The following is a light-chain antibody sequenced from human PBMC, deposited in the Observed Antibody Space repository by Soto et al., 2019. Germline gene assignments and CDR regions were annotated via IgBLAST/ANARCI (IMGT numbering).Light chain of an antibody. V-gene: IGKV3-20*01. Sequence: EIVLTQSPGTLSLSPGERATLSCRASQSVSSSYLAWYQQKPGQAPRLLIYGASSRATGIPDRFSGSGSGTDFTLTISRLEPEDFAVYYCQQYVSSPLTFGRGTKVEIK. CDR2: GAS. CDR1: QSVSSSY. CDR3: QQYVSSPLT. J-gene: IGKJ4*01.